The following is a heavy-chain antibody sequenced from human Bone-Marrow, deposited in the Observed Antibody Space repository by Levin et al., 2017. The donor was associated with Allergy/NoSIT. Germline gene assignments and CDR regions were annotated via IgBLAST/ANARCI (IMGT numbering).Heavy chain of an antibody. CDR3: AKGTSSSWHPEY. J-gene: IGHJ4*02. CDR1: GFTFSSYA. CDR2: ISGTGGST. V-gene: IGHV3-23*01. D-gene: IGHD6-13*01. Sequence: GESLKISCAASGFTFSSYAMNWVRQAPGKGLEWVSAISGTGGSTKYADSVKGRFTISRDNSKNKLYLQMNSLRGEDTAVYYCAKGTSSSWHPEYWGQGTLVTVSS.